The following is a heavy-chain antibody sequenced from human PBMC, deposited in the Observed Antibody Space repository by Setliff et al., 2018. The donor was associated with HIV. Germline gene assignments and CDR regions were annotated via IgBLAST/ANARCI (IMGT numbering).Heavy chain of an antibody. CDR2: IYYSGRTSHSGST. CDR3: ARRRETIVVVIGIPNWYFDL. CDR1: GDSITSGGYS. V-gene: IGHV4-30-4*08. J-gene: IGHJ2*01. D-gene: IGHD2-21*01. Sequence: SETLSLTCTVSGDSITSGGYSWTWIRRPPGKALEWVGYIYYSGRTSHSGSTYYNPSVASRITISVDTSKNQFSLRLSSVTAADSAVYYCARRRETIVVVIGIPNWYFDLWGRGTLVTVSS.